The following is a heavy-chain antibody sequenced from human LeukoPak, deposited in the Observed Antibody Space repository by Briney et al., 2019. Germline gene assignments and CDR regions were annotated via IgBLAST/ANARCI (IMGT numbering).Heavy chain of an antibody. CDR1: GGSFSGYY. CDR2: INHSGST. V-gene: IGHV4-34*01. CDR3: ASQGYCSSTSCSAPVGY. D-gene: IGHD2-2*01. J-gene: IGHJ4*02. Sequence: SETLSLTCAVYGGSFSGYYWSWIRQPSGKGLEWIGEINHSGSTNYNPSLKSRVTISVDTSKNQFSLKLSSATAADTAVYYCASQGYCSSTSCSAPVGYWGQGTLVTVSS.